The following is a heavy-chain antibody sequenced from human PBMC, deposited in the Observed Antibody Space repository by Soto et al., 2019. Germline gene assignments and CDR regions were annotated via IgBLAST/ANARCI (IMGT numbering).Heavy chain of an antibody. J-gene: IGHJ4*02. CDR2: LTGSGDSI. D-gene: IGHD1-26*01. V-gene: IGHV3-23*01. Sequence: EVQLLESGGGLVQPGGSLRLSCAASGFTFSRYAMTWVRQAPGKGLEWVSALTGSGDSIYYADSVKGRFTISRDNSKNTLYLQMNSLRAEDTAVYYCAKDPPWEQPNYYFDFWGQGTLVTVSS. CDR1: GFTFSRYA. CDR3: AKDPPWEQPNYYFDF.